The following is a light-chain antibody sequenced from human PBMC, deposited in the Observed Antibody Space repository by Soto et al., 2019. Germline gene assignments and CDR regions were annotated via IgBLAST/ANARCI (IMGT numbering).Light chain of an antibody. Sequence: DIQMPQSPSSLSASVGDRVTITCRASQTINTYLNWYQQKVGEAPKLLIYAASSLHSGVPPRFSGSGSGTAFTLTISGLQPEYFATYYCQQSYTNMWTFGQGTKVEIK. CDR3: QQSYTNMWT. CDR1: QTINTY. V-gene: IGKV1-39*01. J-gene: IGKJ1*01. CDR2: AAS.